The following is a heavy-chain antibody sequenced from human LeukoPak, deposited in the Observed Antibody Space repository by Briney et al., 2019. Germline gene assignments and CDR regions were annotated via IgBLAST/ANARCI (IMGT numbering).Heavy chain of an antibody. Sequence: SVNVSCKTSGGTFNSHIFSWVRQAPGQGLEWMGRITPIIGLANYAQKFQGRLTISADKATSTAYMELSSLRSEDTALYYCARVNLRGSQYNWFDPWGHGTLVTVSS. CDR1: GGTFNSHI. V-gene: IGHV1-69*02. D-gene: IGHD1-26*01. CDR3: ARVNLRGSQYNWFDP. J-gene: IGHJ5*02. CDR2: ITPIIGLA.